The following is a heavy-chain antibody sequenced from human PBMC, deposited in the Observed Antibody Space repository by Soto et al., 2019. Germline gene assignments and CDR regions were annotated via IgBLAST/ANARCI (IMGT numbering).Heavy chain of an antibody. CDR2: IIPIIGVP. CDR3: ARTLEFRDGNISRLDY. V-gene: IGHV1-69*10. CDR1: GGTFSSHA. D-gene: IGHD3-9*01. J-gene: IGHJ4*02. Sequence: SVKVSCKATGGTFSSHAFNWVRQAPGQGLEWMGGIIPIIGVPNYAQRFQGRVTITADQSTSTAYMELSSLSSDDTAVYYCARTLEFRDGNISRLDYWGQGTLVTVSS.